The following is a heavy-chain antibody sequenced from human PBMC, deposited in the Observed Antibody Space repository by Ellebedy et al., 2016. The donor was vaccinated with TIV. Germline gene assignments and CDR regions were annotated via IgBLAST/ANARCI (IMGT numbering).Heavy chain of an antibody. Sequence: ASVKVSCKASVYTFTNFDINWVRQASGQGLEWMGWMNPKSGDTVYSQKFQGRLTMTTNTPMTTAYMDLTELTSEDTAVYYCTTGGTKGEDNWGQGTLVIVSS. D-gene: IGHD3-10*01. J-gene: IGHJ4*02. V-gene: IGHV1-8*01. CDR3: TTGGTKGEDN. CDR2: MNPKSGDT. CDR1: VYTFTNFD.